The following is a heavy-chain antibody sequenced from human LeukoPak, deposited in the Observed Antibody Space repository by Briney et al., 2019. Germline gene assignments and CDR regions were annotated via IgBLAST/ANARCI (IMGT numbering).Heavy chain of an antibody. D-gene: IGHD1-26*01. V-gene: IGHV4-34*01. CDR1: GFTFSSYW. CDR3: ARDIREVGDSHYFDY. J-gene: IGHJ4*02. Sequence: GSLRLSCAASGFTFSSYWMSWVRQAPGKGLEWIGEINHSGSTNYNPSLKSRVTISVDTSKNQFSLKLSSVTAADTAVYYCARDIREVGDSHYFDYWGQGALVTVTS. CDR2: INHSGST.